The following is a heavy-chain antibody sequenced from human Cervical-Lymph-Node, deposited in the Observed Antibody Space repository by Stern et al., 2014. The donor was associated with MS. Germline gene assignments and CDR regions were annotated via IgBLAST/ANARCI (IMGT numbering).Heavy chain of an antibody. CDR1: GFSLNSLG. V-gene: IGHV3-30*03. Sequence: VQLVESGGGVVQPGRSLRLSCAVSGFSLNSLGMHWVRQAPGKGLEWVAVISIVGSNRRYGHSVKGRFSISRDICNNTVYLEMNSLSPEDTSVYYCLGVGDAMHVWGQGTTVIVSS. CDR2: ISIVGSNR. CDR3: LGVGDAMHV. J-gene: IGHJ6*02.